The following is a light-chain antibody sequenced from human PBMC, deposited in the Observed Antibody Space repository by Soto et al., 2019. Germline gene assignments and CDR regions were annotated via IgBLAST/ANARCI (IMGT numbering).Light chain of an antibody. CDR1: QSVGTW. V-gene: IGKV1-5*01. Sequence: DIQMTQSPSTLSASVGGRVTITCRASQSVGTWVAWYQQKPGKAPKLLIYGASNLESGVPSRFSGSGSGTEFTLTITTLQPDDFATYFCQQYNRNTWSLGPGTKV. J-gene: IGKJ1*01. CDR2: GAS. CDR3: QQYNRNTWS.